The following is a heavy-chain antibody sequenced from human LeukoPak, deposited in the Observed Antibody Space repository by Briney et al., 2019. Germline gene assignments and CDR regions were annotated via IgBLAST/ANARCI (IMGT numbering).Heavy chain of an antibody. CDR3: ARADGDSWGQFDY. D-gene: IGHD4-17*01. CDR2: IYDGDRS. CDR1: GFTVGSKY. J-gene: IGHJ4*02. Sequence: GGSLRLSCSVSGFTVGSKYMIWVRQAPGKGLEVVSIIYDGDRSSYADSVRGRFTISRDRSRNTLHLQMNTLRAEDSAAYYCARADGDSWGQFDYWGQGIPVTVSS. V-gene: IGHV3-53*01.